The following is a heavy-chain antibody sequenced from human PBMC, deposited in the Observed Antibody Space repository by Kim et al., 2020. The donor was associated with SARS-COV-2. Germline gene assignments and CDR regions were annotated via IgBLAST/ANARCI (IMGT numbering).Heavy chain of an antibody. D-gene: IGHD6-13*01. CDR1: GYTFTGYY. CDR3: ARVRGKYSSSWYFDY. Sequence: ASVKVSCKASGYTFTGYYMHWVRQAPGQGLEWMGWINPNSGGTNYAQKFQGRVTMTRDTSISTAYMELSRLRSDDTAVYYCARVRGKYSSSWYFDYWGQGTLVTVSS. J-gene: IGHJ4*02. V-gene: IGHV1-2*02. CDR2: INPNSGGT.